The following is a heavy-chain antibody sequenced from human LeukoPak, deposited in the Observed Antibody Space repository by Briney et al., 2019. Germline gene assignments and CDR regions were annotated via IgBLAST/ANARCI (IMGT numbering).Heavy chain of an antibody. Sequence: ASVKVSCKASGYTFSDYFMYWLRQAPGEGLEWMGRINPKSGDTDYAQNFQGRVTMTRDKSMNTAYMELSRLRSDDTAVYFCARGYCSGGSCYLVENWFDFWGQGTLVTVSS. V-gene: IGHV1-2*06. J-gene: IGHJ5*01. CDR2: INPKSGDT. CDR3: ARGYCSGGSCYLVENWFDF. CDR1: GYTFSDYF. D-gene: IGHD2-15*01.